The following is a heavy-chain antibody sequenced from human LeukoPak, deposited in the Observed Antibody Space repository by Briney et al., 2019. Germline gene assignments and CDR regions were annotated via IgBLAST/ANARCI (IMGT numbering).Heavy chain of an antibody. CDR2: LSGGGTS. CDR1: GFTFRNYA. CDR3: AKAGVVWSNYYYMDV. Sequence: QSGGSLRVSCAASGFTFRNYAMSWVRQAPGKGLEWVSSLSGGGTSNYADSVKGRFTISRDNSENTLYLQMNSLRAEDTAVYYCAKAGVVWSNYYYMDVWGKATTVIISS. J-gene: IGHJ6*03. V-gene: IGHV3-23*01. D-gene: IGHD3-3*01.